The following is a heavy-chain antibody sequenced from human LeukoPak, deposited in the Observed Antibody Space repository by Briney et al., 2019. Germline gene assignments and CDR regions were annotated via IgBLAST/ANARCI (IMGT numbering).Heavy chain of an antibody. CDR1: GYTFTGYY. V-gene: IGHV1-2*02. CDR2: INPNSGDT. Sequence: ASVKVSCKTSGYTFTGYYIHWVRQAPGQGLEWMGWINPNSGDTNYAQKFQGRVSMTGDTSISTAYMEMSRLRSDDTAVYYCARTLVVINDAFDIWGQGTMVTVSS. CDR3: ARTLVVINDAFDI. D-gene: IGHD3-22*01. J-gene: IGHJ3*02.